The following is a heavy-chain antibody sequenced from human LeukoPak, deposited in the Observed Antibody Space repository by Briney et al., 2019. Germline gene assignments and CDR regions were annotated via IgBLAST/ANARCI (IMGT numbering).Heavy chain of an antibody. CDR1: GGTFSNYA. CDR3: ARDPDRGY. Sequence: ASVKVSCKASGGTFSNYAISWVRQAPGQGLEWMGGIIPIFGTGNYAQKFQGRVTITADESTSTAYMELSSLRSEDTAVYYCARDPDRGYWGQGTLVTVSS. CDR2: IIPIFGTG. V-gene: IGHV1-69*13. J-gene: IGHJ4*02.